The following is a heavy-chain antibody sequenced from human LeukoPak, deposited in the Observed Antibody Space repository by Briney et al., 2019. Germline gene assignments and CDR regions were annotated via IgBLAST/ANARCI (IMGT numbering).Heavy chain of an antibody. D-gene: IGHD3-16*01. CDR3: ARDRPGGGINGMDV. Sequence: PGGSLRLSCAPSGFTFSSYGMHWVRQAPGKGLEWVAVIWYDGSNKYYADSVLGRFTISRDNSKNTMYLQMDSLRAEDTAVYYCARDRPGGGINGMDVWGQGTTVTVS. J-gene: IGHJ6*02. CDR1: GFTFSSYG. CDR2: IWYDGSNK. V-gene: IGHV3-33*01.